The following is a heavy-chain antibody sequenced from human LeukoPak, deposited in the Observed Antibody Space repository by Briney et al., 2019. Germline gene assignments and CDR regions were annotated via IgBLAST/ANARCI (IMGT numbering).Heavy chain of an antibody. CDR3: LKGGWATIAPLND. J-gene: IGHJ4*02. D-gene: IGHD5-24*01. CDR2: INDDGGLT. CDR1: GFTFSSHA. V-gene: IGHV3-64D*08. Sequence: GGSLRPSCSVAGFTFSSHAMDCVRQAPGKGLEYVSTINDDGGLTYYADSVKGRFTISRDNSKNTVYLQMHNLRPDDSAVYNCLKGGWATIAPLNDWGQGTLVSVSS.